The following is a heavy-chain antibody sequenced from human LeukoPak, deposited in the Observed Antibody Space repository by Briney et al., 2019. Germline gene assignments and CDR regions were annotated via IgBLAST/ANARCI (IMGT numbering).Heavy chain of an antibody. CDR2: INDNGRST. D-gene: IGHD6-19*01. CDR1: GFTFSKYA. Sequence: GGSLRLSCSASGFTFSKYAMHWVRQAPGKGLEYVSAINDNGRSTYYADSVKGRFTISRDNSKNTVHLQMNSVRAEDTALYYCAKGYNSGWFESWGQGALVTVSS. J-gene: IGHJ5*01. CDR3: AKGYNSGWFES. V-gene: IGHV3-64*04.